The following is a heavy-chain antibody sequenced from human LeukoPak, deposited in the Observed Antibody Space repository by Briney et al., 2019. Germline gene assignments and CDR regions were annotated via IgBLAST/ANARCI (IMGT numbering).Heavy chain of an antibody. Sequence: SETLSLTCTVSGGSLSSYYWSWIRQPPGKGLEWIGYIYYSGSTNYNPSLKSRVTISVDTSKNQFSLKLSSVTAADTAVYYCARHLGAYGAFDIWGQGTMVTVSS. D-gene: IGHD4-17*01. CDR1: GGSLSSYY. CDR2: IYYSGST. V-gene: IGHV4-59*08. J-gene: IGHJ3*02. CDR3: ARHLGAYGAFDI.